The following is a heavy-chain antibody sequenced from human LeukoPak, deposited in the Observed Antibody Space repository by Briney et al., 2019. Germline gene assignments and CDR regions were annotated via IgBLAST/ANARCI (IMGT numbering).Heavy chain of an antibody. J-gene: IGHJ5*02. Sequence: SRTLSLTCAVSGGSISSGGYSWSWIRQPPGKGLEWIGYIYHSGSTYYNPSLKSRVTISVDRSKNQFSLRLSSVTAADTAVYYCAGSRIVVGWFDPWGQGTLVTVSS. D-gene: IGHD2-2*01. CDR2: IYHSGST. V-gene: IGHV4-30-2*01. CDR1: GGSISSGGYS. CDR3: AGSRIVVGWFDP.